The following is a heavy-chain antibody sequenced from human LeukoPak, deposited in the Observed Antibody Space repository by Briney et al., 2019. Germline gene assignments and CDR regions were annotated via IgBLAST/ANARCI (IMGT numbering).Heavy chain of an antibody. CDR1: GFTFSIYA. CDR3: AKDPYSSGWYGIDYFDY. D-gene: IGHD6-19*01. J-gene: IGHJ4*02. Sequence: TGGSLRLSCAASGFTFSIYAMTWVRQAPGKGLEWVSAISGSGGSTHYADFVKGRFTISRDNSKNTLYLQMNSLRAEDTAVYYCAKDPYSSGWYGIDYFDYWDQGTLVTVSS. CDR2: ISGSGGST. V-gene: IGHV3-23*01.